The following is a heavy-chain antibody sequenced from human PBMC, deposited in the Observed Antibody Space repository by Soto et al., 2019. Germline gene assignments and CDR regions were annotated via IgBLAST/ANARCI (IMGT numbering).Heavy chain of an antibody. D-gene: IGHD3-22*01. Sequence: ASVKVSCKASGFTFTSSAVQWVRQARGQRLEWIGWIVVGSGNTNYAQKFQERVTITRDMSTSTAYMELSSLRSEDTAVYYCAADTYYYDSSGYYYDAFDIWGQGTTVTVSS. CDR2: IVVGSGNT. V-gene: IGHV1-58*01. CDR3: AADTYYYDSSGYYYDAFDI. J-gene: IGHJ3*02. CDR1: GFTFTSSA.